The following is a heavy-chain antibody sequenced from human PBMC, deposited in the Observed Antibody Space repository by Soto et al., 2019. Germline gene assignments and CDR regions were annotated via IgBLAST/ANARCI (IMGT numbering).Heavy chain of an antibody. V-gene: IGHV1-3*01. CDR1: GYTFTSYA. Sequence: QVKLVQSGAEVKKPGASVKVSRKASGYTFTSYAMHWVRQAPGKRLEWMGWINAGNGNTKYSQKFQGRVTITRDTSASTAYMELSSLRSEDTAVYYCARGITFGGVDIDYWGQGTLVTVSS. J-gene: IGHJ4*02. CDR3: ARGITFGGVDIDY. CDR2: INAGNGNT. D-gene: IGHD3-16*01.